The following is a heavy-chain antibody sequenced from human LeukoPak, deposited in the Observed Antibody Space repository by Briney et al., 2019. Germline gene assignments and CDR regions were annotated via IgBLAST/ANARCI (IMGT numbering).Heavy chain of an antibody. V-gene: IGHV1-2*02. CDR1: GYTFTGYY. CDR2: INPNSGGT. D-gene: IGHD1-26*01. Sequence: GASVKVSCKASGYTFTGYYMHWVRQAPGQGLEWMRWINPNSGGTNYAQKFQGRVTMTRDTSIGTAYMELSRLRSDDTAVYYCARDGGSGSSNWFDPWGQGTLVTVSS. J-gene: IGHJ5*02. CDR3: ARDGGSGSSNWFDP.